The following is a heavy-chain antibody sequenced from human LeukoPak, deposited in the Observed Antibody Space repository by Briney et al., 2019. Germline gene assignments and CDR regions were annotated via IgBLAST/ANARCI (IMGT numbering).Heavy chain of an antibody. D-gene: IGHD2-15*01. CDR2: IYYSGST. CDR1: GGSISSYY. J-gene: IGHJ6*03. Sequence: SETLSLTCTVSGGSISSYYWSWIRQPPGKGLEWIGYIYYSGSTNYNPSLKSRVTISVDTSKNQFSLKLSSVTAADTAVYYCARTTEGYCRGRSCYSYYYYMDVWGKGTTVTISS. CDR3: ARTTEGYCRGRSCYSYYYYMDV. V-gene: IGHV4-59*01.